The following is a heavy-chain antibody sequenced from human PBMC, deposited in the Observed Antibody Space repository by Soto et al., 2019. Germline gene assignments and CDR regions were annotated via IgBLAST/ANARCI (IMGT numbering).Heavy chain of an antibody. D-gene: IGHD4-17*01. CDR3: ARDVDADFRTDFDY. CDR2: ISGNGEII. V-gene: IGHV3-11*01. Sequence: PGGSLRLSCAASGFTISDYYIHWIRRAPGKGLEWISCISGNGEIIQYAASARGRFTISRDNAENSVYLEMDSLRAEDTALYYCARDVDADFRTDFDYWGRGTLVTVSS. CDR1: GFTISDYY. J-gene: IGHJ4*02.